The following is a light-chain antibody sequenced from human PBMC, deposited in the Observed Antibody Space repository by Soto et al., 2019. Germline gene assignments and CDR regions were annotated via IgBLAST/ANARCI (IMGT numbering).Light chain of an antibody. V-gene: IGKV1-9*01. CDR1: QGISSN. J-gene: IGKJ5*01. CDR3: QQFNSYPIT. Sequence: EIQLTLSPSFLSASVGDRVTITCWASQGISSNLAWYQQKPGKAPKLLIYAASTLQSGVPSRFSGSGSGTEFTLTSSSLQPEDFVTYYWQQFNSYPITFGQGTRLEIK. CDR2: AAS.